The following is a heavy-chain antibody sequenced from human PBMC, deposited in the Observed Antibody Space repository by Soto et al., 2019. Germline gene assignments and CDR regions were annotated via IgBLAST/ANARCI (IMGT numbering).Heavy chain of an antibody. CDR1: GGTFSGYA. CDR2: IIPIFGKT. V-gene: IGHV1-69*01. CDR3: ARDPRSITGTTSSEDFQH. J-gene: IGHJ1*01. D-gene: IGHD1-1*01. Sequence: QAQLMQSGAEVKEPGSSVKVSCKASGGTFSGYAISWVRQAPGQGLEWLGGIIPIFGKTNYAQKFQNRLTIATDESSATVYMDLRSLPSEDSAIYYCARDPRSITGTTSSEDFQHWGQGTLVSAS.